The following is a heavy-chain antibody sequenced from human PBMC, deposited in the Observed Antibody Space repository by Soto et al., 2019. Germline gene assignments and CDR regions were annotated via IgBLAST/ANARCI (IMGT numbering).Heavy chain of an antibody. J-gene: IGHJ6*02. CDR1: GFTFTSYG. D-gene: IGHD3-10*01. CDR2: ISYDGINK. CDR3: AKARGADYYYGKDV. Sequence: GGSLRLSCAASGFTFTSYGMHWVRQAPGKGLEWVAVISYDGINKYYADSVKGRFTISRDNSKNTLDLQMNSLRAEDTAVYYCAKARGADYYYGKDVWGQGTTVTVSS. V-gene: IGHV3-30*18.